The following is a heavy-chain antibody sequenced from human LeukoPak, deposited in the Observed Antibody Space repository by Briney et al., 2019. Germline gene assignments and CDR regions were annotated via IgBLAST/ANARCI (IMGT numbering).Heavy chain of an antibody. CDR2: IRSDGST. J-gene: IGHJ3*02. Sequence: GGSLRLSSAASGFIVSGKYMSWVRQAPGKGLEWVSVIRSDGSTSYADSVKGRFTISRDNSKNTLYLQMNSLRAEDTAVYYCAREGSFDSSGYNDALDIWGQGTMVTVSA. V-gene: IGHV3-53*01. CDR3: AREGSFDSSGYNDALDI. CDR1: GFIVSGKY. D-gene: IGHD3-22*01.